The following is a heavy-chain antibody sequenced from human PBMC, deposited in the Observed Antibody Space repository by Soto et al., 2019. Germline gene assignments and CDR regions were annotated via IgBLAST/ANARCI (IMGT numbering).Heavy chain of an antibody. CDR3: STRAYDTNGYYRFDP. J-gene: IGHJ5*01. CDR2: INHSGRV. D-gene: IGHD3-22*01. Sequence: SRITQKPGKGLELIGDINHSGRVNYSPSLKSRVTISLDTSKNQFSLTLSAVTAADTAMYYCSTRAYDTNGYYRFDPWGQGTLVTVSP. V-gene: IGHV4-34*01.